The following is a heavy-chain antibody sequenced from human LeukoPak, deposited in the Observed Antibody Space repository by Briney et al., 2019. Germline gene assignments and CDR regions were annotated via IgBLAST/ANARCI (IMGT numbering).Heavy chain of an antibody. CDR3: ARDFYDSSGYYYDY. Sequence: GGSLRLSCAASGFTFSGYTMSWVRQAPEKGLEWISAISATGDRTYYAESVKGRFTISRDNSKNTMYLQMNSLRAGDTALYYCARDFYDSSGYYYDYWGLGTLVTVSS. CDR1: GFTFSGYT. D-gene: IGHD3-22*01. J-gene: IGHJ4*02. V-gene: IGHV3-23*01. CDR2: ISATGDRT.